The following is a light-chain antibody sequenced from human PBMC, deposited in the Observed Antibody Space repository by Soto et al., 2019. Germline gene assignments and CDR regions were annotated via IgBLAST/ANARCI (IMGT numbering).Light chain of an antibody. Sequence: DIQMTQSPSTLSASVGDRVTITCRASQSISSWLAWYQQKPGKAPKLLIYKASSLESGVPSRFSGSGSGTEFTLTISXLQPDDFATYYCQQYNSYRTFGQGTKVDIK. CDR3: QQYNSYRT. CDR1: QSISSW. J-gene: IGKJ1*01. V-gene: IGKV1-5*03. CDR2: KAS.